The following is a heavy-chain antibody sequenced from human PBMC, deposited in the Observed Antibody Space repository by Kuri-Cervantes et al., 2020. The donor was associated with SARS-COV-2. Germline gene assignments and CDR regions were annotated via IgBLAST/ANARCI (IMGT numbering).Heavy chain of an antibody. Sequence: GESLKISCAASGFTFSSYAMSWVRQAPGKGLEWVSAISGSGGSTYYADYVKGRFTISRDNSKNTLYLQMNSMRVEDTAVYYCAKDPRGVVVITTLFDYWGQGTLVTVSS. D-gene: IGHD3-22*01. CDR3: AKDPRGVVVITTLFDY. J-gene: IGHJ4*02. V-gene: IGHV3-23*01. CDR1: GFTFSSYA. CDR2: ISGSGGST.